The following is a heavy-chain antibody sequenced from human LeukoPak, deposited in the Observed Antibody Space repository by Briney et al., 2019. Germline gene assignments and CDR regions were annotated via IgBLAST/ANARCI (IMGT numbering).Heavy chain of an antibody. J-gene: IGHJ5*02. V-gene: IGHV4-59*11. CDR3: ARGRPITEEGSWLDP. CDR2: IYYSGKT. CDR1: GXSISNHY. D-gene: IGHD1-14*01. Sequence: SETLSLTCIVSGXSISNHYWSWIRQPLGKGLEWIGYIYYSGKTDYNPSLRSRVTISVDTSRNQFSLKLTSVTAADTAVYYCARGRPITEEGSWLDPWGLGTLVTVSS.